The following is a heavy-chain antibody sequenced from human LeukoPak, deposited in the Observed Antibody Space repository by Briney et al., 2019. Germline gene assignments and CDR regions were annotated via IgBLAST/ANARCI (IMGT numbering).Heavy chain of an antibody. CDR2: IRGSGET. CDR1: GFSVSSYY. V-gene: IGHV3-66*03. Sequence: PGGSLRLSCAVTGFSVSSYYMSRVRQAPGKGLEWVSLIRGSGETFYADSVKGRFTISRDDSKNTVYLQMNSLRVEDTAVYSCARDRAATQEWVGFDPWGQGTLVTVSS. D-gene: IGHD2-8*01. J-gene: IGHJ5*02. CDR3: ARDRAATQEWVGFDP.